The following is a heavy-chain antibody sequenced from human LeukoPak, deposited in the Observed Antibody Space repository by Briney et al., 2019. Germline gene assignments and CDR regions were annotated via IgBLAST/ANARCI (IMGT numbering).Heavy chain of an antibody. V-gene: IGHV4-31*03. CDR1: GGSISSGGYY. D-gene: IGHD6-19*01. Sequence: SETLSLTCTVSGGSISSGGYYWSWIRQHPGRGLEWIGYIYYSGSTYYNPSLKSRVTISVDTSKNQFSLKLSSVTAADTAVHYCARSTIAVADLFDYWGQGTLVTVSS. J-gene: IGHJ4*02. CDR2: IYYSGST. CDR3: ARSTIAVADLFDY.